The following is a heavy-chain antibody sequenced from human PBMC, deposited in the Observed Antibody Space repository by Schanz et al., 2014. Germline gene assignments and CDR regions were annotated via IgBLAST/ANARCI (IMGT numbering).Heavy chain of an antibody. D-gene: IGHD6-6*01. J-gene: IGHJ4*02. V-gene: IGHV1-18*04. Sequence: QVQLVQSGAEVKKPGASVKVSCKASGYTFTNYGISWVRQAPGQGLEWMGWISAYNGNTNYAQKLQGRVTMTTDTSTSTLQMELSSLRSEDTAVYYCARGGAYRSPSPVFYFDYWGQGTLVTVSS. CDR1: GYTFTNYG. CDR2: ISAYNGNT. CDR3: ARGGAYRSPSPVFYFDY.